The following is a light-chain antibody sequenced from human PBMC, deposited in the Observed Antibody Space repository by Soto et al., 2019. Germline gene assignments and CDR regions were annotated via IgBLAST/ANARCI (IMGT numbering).Light chain of an antibody. Sequence: QPVLTQPASASGSPGQSITISCTGTSSDVGGYNYVSWYQQHPGKAPKLMIYDVSNRPSGVSNRFSGSKSGNTASLTISGLQAEDEADYYCSSYTSSSTLLFGGGTKLTVL. J-gene: IGLJ2*01. CDR1: SSDVGGYNY. CDR2: DVS. CDR3: SSYTSSSTLL. V-gene: IGLV2-14*01.